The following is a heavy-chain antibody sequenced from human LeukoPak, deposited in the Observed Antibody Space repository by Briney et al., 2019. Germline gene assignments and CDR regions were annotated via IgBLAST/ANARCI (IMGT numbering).Heavy chain of an antibody. V-gene: IGHV4-38-2*02. CDR1: GYSISSGYY. Sequence: SETLSLTCTVSGYSISSGYYWGWIRQPPGKGLEWIGSIYHSGSTYYNPSLKSRVTISVDTSKNQFSLKLSSVTAADTAVYYCARLGNYGYWGQGTLVTVSS. D-gene: IGHD1-7*01. J-gene: IGHJ4*02. CDR3: ARLGNYGY. CDR2: IYHSGST.